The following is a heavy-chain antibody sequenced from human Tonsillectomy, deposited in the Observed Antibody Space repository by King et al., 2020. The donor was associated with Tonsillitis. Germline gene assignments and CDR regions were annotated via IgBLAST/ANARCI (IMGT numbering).Heavy chain of an antibody. D-gene: IGHD3-22*01. Sequence: VQLVESGGGLVQPGGSLRLSCAASGFTFSSYEMNWVRQAPGKGLEWVSYISSSGSTIYYADSVKGRFTISRDNAKNSLYLQMNSLRAEDTAVYYCARGSPYYDSSGYYYYWGQGTLVTVSS. CDR3: ARGSPYYDSSGYYYY. V-gene: IGHV3-48*03. CDR1: GFTFSSYE. CDR2: ISSSGSTI. J-gene: IGHJ4*02.